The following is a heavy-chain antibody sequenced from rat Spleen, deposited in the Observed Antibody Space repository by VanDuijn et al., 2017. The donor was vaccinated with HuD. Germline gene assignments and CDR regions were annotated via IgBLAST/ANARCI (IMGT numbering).Heavy chain of an antibody. CDR3: TTEANYPGSYFDY. J-gene: IGHJ2*01. Sequence: EVQLVESDGGLVQPGRSLKLSCAASGFTFSDYYMAWVRQAPTQGLEWVATISYDDSRTYYRDSVKGRFTVSRDNAKSSLYLQMDSLRSGDTATYYCTTEANYPGSYFDYWGQGVMVTVSS. CDR1: GFTFSDYY. V-gene: IGHV5-20*01. CDR2: ISYDDSRT. D-gene: IGHD1-4*01.